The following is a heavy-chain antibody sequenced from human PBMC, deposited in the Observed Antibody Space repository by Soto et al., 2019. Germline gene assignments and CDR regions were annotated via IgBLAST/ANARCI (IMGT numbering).Heavy chain of an antibody. D-gene: IGHD3-3*01. CDR2: INPDNGNT. CDR1: GYTFTRSG. V-gene: IGHV1-18*01. Sequence: QVQLVQSGAEVKKPGASVKVSCKASGYTFTRSGISWVRQAPGQGLEWLGWINPDNGNTNYAQHLQGRVSLTTDTSTSTAYMDLRSLRSDDTAVYYCARDQGITTFGVYSMYYSGMDVWGQGTTVTFSS. J-gene: IGHJ6*02. CDR3: ARDQGITTFGVYSMYYSGMDV.